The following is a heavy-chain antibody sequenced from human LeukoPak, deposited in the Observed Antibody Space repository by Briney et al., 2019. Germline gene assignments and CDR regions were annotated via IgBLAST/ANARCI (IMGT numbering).Heavy chain of an antibody. V-gene: IGHV4-34*01. Sequence: SETLSLTCAVYGESFSGYYWSWIRQPPGKGLEWIGEINHSGSTNYNPSLKSRVTISVGTSKNQFSLKLSSVTAADTAVYYCARVPVGDYYYYYMDVWGKGTTVTVSS. CDR2: INHSGST. J-gene: IGHJ6*03. CDR1: GESFSGYY. CDR3: ARVPVGDYYYYYMDV. D-gene: IGHD3-16*01.